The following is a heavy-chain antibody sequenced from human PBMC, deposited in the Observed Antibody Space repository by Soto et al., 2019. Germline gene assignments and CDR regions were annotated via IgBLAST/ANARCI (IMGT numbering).Heavy chain of an antibody. V-gene: IGHV4-59*01. CDR2: IYYSGST. CDR3: ARTISGYYFDY. CDR1: GGSISSYY. D-gene: IGHD3-22*01. J-gene: IGHJ4*02. Sequence: SENLSLTCTVSGGSISSYYWSWIRQPPGKGLEWIGYIYYSGSTNYNPSLRSRVTISVDTSKNQFSLKLSSVTAADTAVYYCARTISGYYFDYWGQGTLVTVSS.